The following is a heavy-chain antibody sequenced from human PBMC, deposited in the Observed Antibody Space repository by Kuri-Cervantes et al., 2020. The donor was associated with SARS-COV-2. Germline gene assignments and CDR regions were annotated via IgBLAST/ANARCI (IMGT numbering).Heavy chain of an antibody. CDR2: ISSSSSYI. CDR3: ASTTKSYYDSTQVAY. Sequence: GGSLRPSCAASGFTFSSYSMNWVRQAPGKGLEWVSSISSSSSYIYYADSVKGRFTISRDNAKNSLYLQMNSLRAEDTAVYYCASTTKSYYDSTQVAYWGQGTLVTVSS. V-gene: IGHV3-21*01. D-gene: IGHD3-22*01. CDR1: GFTFSSYS. J-gene: IGHJ4*02.